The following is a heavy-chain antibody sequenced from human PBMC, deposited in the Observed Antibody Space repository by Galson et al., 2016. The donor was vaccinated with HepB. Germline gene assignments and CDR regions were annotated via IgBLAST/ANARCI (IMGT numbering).Heavy chain of an antibody. CDR2: ITGRSYPYK. Sequence: SLRLSCAASGFTFSDYSMSRVRQAPGKGLEWVSFITGRSYPYKHYADSVRGRFTISRDDAKNSLFLQMNSLTAEDTAVYFCARASYYGNTGYYYFDYWGQGALVTVSS. D-gene: IGHD3-22*01. CDR1: GFTFSDYS. CDR3: ARASYYGNTGYYYFDY. V-gene: IGHV3-21*01. J-gene: IGHJ4*02.